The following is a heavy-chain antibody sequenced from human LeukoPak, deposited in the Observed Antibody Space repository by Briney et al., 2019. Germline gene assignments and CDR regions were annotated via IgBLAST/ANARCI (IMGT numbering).Heavy chain of an antibody. CDR1: GGSISSYY. J-gene: IGHJ3*02. Sequence: TSETLSLTCTVSGGSISSYYWSWIRPPPGKGLECIEYIYNSGSTNYNPCLKSRVSISVDTSKNQFSLKLSSVTAADTAVYYCARSAIDAFDIWGQGTMVTVSS. D-gene: IGHD6-25*01. V-gene: IGHV4-59*08. CDR2: IYNSGST. CDR3: ARSAIDAFDI.